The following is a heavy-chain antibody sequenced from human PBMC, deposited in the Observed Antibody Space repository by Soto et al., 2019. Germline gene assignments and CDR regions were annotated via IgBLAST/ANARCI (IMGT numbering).Heavy chain of an antibody. Sequence: LSLTCIVSGGSISEKYWNWVRQPPGKGLEWIGLIFANGHTDYNPSLKSRVTMSVDASKNHFSLRLTSMTAADTAVYYCVASLAASGLNWLDPWGRGTLVTVSS. CDR3: VASLAASGLNWLDP. CDR2: IFANGHT. D-gene: IGHD6-13*01. V-gene: IGHV4-4*07. J-gene: IGHJ5*02. CDR1: GGSISEKY.